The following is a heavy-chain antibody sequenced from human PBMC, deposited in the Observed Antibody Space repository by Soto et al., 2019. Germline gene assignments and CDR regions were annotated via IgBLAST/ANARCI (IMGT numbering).Heavy chain of an antibody. CDR1: GGSINTFDFS. J-gene: IGHJ6*02. V-gene: IGHV4-30-2*01. CDR3: AREMTIFGVAPGGGVDV. Sequence: SETLSLTCAVSGGSINTFDFSWSWIRQPPGRGLEWIGSIYQSGRTYYIPSLKSRVTMSLEKSKNQFSLKINSVVAADTAIYYCAREMTIFGVAPGGGVDVWGQGTTVTVSS. D-gene: IGHD3-3*01. CDR2: IYQSGRT.